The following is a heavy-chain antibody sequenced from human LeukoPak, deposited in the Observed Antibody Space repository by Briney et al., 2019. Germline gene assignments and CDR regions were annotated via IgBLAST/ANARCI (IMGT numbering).Heavy chain of an antibody. J-gene: IGHJ6*04. Sequence: GGSLRLSCAASGFTFSSYSMNWVRQAPGKGREWVSSISSSSSYIYYADSVKGRFTISRDNAKNSLYLQMNSLRAEDTAVYYCAKLMSPGGKLLWFGEVEYGMDVWGKGTTVTVSS. CDR2: ISSSSSYI. CDR3: AKLMSPGGKLLWFGEVEYGMDV. V-gene: IGHV3-21*01. CDR1: GFTFSSYS. D-gene: IGHD3-10*01.